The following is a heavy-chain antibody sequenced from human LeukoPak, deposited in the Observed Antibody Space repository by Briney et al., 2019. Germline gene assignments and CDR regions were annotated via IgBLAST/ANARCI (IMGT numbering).Heavy chain of an antibody. CDR2: IYYSGST. CDR1: GGSISSSSYY. Sequence: PSETLSLTCTVSGGSISSSSYYWGWIRQPPGKGLEWIGSIYYSGSTYYNPSLKSRVTISVDTSKNQFSLKLSSVTAADTAVYYCARGAYDSSGYYPLLKLTPSNFDYWGQGTLVTVSS. V-gene: IGHV4-39*01. D-gene: IGHD3-22*01. J-gene: IGHJ4*02. CDR3: ARGAYDSSGYYPLLKLTPSNFDY.